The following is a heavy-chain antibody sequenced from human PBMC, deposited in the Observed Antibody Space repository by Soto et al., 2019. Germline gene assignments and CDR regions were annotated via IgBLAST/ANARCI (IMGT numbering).Heavy chain of an antibody. Sequence: QVQLVESGGGVVQPGRPLRLSCAASGFTFSNYGMHWVRQAPGKGPEWVAVISSDGSRKYYADLVKGRFTISRDDAKNTLYLQMNSLKTDDTALYYCAKDPTIAPRWALDIWGQGTLVTVSS. D-gene: IGHD6-13*01. CDR3: AKDPTIAPRWALDI. V-gene: IGHV3-30*18. CDR2: ISSDGSRK. J-gene: IGHJ3*02. CDR1: GFTFSNYG.